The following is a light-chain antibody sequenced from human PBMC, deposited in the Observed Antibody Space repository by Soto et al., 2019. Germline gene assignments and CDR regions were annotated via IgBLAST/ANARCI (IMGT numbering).Light chain of an antibody. J-gene: IGKJ5*01. CDR1: QSVSSY. Sequence: EIVLTQSPATLSLSPGERATLSCRASQSVSSYLAWYQQKPGQAPRLLIYDASNRATGIPARFSGSGSWKDFTLTISSLEPEDFAVYYCQQRSNWITFGQGTRLEIK. CDR3: QQRSNWIT. V-gene: IGKV3-11*01. CDR2: DAS.